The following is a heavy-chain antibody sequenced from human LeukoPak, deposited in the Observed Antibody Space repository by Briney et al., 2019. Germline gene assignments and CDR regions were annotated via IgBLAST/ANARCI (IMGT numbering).Heavy chain of an antibody. V-gene: IGHV3-30*04. CDR2: ISYDGSNR. CDR1: GFTFSSYA. D-gene: IGHD4-23*01. J-gene: IGHJ4*02. CDR3: ARSLRWHYFDY. Sequence: GRSLRLSCAASGFTFSSYAMHWDRQAPGKGLEWVAVISYDGSNRYYADSVKGRFTISRDNSKNTLYLQMNSLRAEDTAVYYCARSLRWHYFDYWGQGTLVTVSS.